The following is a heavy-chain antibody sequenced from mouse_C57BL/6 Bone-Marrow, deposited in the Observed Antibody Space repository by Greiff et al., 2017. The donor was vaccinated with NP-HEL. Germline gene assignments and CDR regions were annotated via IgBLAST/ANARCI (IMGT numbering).Heavy chain of an antibody. J-gene: IGHJ3*01. CDR3: ATLPLDYGPFAY. CDR1: GFNIKNTY. CDR2: IDPASGNT. V-gene: IGHV14-3*01. D-gene: IGHD1-2*01. Sequence: EVQLQQSVAELVRPGASVKLSCTASGFNIKNTYMHWVKQRPEQGLEWIGRIDPASGNTKYAPKFKGRATITADTSSNTAYLQLSSLTSEDTAVYYFATLPLDYGPFAYWGQGTLVTVSA.